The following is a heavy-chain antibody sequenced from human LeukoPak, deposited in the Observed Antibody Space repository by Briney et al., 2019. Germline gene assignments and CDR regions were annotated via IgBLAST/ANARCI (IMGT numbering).Heavy chain of an antibody. Sequence: GGSLRLSCAASGFTFSSYGMHWVRQAPGKGLEWVAFIRYDGSNKYYADSVKGRFTISRDNSKHTLYLQMNSLRAEDTAVYYCARNPSSGYTYGADLYYFDYWGQGTLVTVSS. V-gene: IGHV3-30*02. J-gene: IGHJ4*02. CDR1: GFTFSSYG. CDR2: IRYDGSNK. D-gene: IGHD5-18*01. CDR3: ARNPSSGYTYGADLYYFDY.